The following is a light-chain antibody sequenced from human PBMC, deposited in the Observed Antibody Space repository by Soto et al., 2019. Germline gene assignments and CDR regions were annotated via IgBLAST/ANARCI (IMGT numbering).Light chain of an antibody. Sequence: EIVLTQSPATLSLSPGERATLSCGASQSVSNNYLAWYQQKPGLAPRLLIYDASSRATGIPDRFSGSGSGTEFTLTISSLQSEDFAVYYCQQYNNWPPWTFGQGTKVDIK. CDR1: QSVSNNY. J-gene: IGKJ1*01. CDR3: QQYNNWPPWT. CDR2: DAS. V-gene: IGKV3D-20*01.